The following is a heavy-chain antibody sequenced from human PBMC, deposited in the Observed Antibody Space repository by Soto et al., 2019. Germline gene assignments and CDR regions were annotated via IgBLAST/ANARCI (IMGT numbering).Heavy chain of an antibody. J-gene: IGHJ6*02. V-gene: IGHV1-2*04. D-gene: IGHD5-18*01. CDR2: INPNSGGT. Sequence: ASVKVSCKASGYTFTGYYMHWVRQAPGQGLEWMGWINPNSGGTNYAQKFQGWVTMTRDTSISTAYMELSRLRSDDTAGYYCARDYMALVDTAMAYYYYGMDVWGQGTTVTVSS. CDR3: ARDYMALVDTAMAYYYYGMDV. CDR1: GYTFTGYY.